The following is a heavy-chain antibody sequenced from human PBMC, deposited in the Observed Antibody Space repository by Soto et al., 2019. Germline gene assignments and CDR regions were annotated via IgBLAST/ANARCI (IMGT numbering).Heavy chain of an antibody. CDR1: GYTFTSYY. CDR3: ARGDIVAILGMDV. Sequence: QVQLVQSGAEVKKPGASVKVSCKASGYTFTSYYMHWVRQAPGQGLEWMGIINPSGGSTTYAQKFQGRPTMNRHTSTSTVYMELSRVRSEDTAVYYCARGDIVAILGMDVWAQGTTVTVSS. D-gene: IGHD5-12*01. J-gene: IGHJ6*02. CDR2: INPSGGST. V-gene: IGHV1-46*01.